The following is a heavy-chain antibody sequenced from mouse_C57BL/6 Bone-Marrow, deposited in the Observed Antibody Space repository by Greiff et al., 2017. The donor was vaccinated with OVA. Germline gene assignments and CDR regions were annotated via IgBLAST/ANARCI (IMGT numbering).Heavy chain of an antibody. CDR3: AKGHSITTVPYFDY. Sequence: QVQLQQSGPGLVQPSQSLSITCTVSGFSLTSYGVHWVRQSPGKGLEWLGVIWRGGSTDYNAAFMSRLSITKDNSKSQVFFKMNSLQADDTAIYYCAKGHSITTVPYFDYWGQGTTLTVSS. CDR2: IWRGGST. CDR1: GFSLTSYG. V-gene: IGHV2-5*01. J-gene: IGHJ2*01. D-gene: IGHD1-1*01.